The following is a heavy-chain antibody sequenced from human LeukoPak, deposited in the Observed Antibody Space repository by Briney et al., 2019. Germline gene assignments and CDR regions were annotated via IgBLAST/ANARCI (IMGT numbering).Heavy chain of an antibody. D-gene: IGHD2-15*01. Sequence: GGSLRLSCAASGFTFSSYAMSWVRQAPGKGLEWVSAISGSGGSTYYADSVKGRFTISRDNSKNTLYLQMNSLRAEDTAVYYCAKAGYCSGGSCYAGVWYYYYMDVWGKGTTVAVSS. CDR2: ISGSGGST. CDR1: GFTFSSYA. V-gene: IGHV3-23*01. CDR3: AKAGYCSGGSCYAGVWYYYYMDV. J-gene: IGHJ6*03.